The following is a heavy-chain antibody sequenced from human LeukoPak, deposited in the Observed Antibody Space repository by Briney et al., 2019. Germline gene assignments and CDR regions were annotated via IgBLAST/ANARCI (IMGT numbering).Heavy chain of an antibody. D-gene: IGHD1-1*01. CDR2: MNPNSGNT. CDR3: AREGDWNDAFDI. V-gene: IGHV1-8*01. J-gene: IGHJ3*02. CDR1: GYTFTSYD. Sequence: GASVKVSCKASGYTFTSYDINWVRQATGQGLEWMGWMNPNSGNTGCAQKFQGRVTMTRNTSISTAYMELSSLRSEDTAVYYCAREGDWNDAFDIWGQGTMVTVS.